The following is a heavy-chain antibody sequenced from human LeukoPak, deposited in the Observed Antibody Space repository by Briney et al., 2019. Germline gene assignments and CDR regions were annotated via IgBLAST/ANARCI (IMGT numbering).Heavy chain of an antibody. CDR1: GFTFSNAW. CDR3: TTDQPSHDYGDYGEFRDY. D-gene: IGHD4-17*01. Sequence: GGSLRLSCAASGFTFSNAWMSWVRQAPGKGLEWVGRIKSKTDGGTTDYAAPVKGRFTISRDDSKNTLYLQMNSLKTEDTAVYYCTTDQPSHDYGDYGEFRDYWGQGTLVTVSS. V-gene: IGHV3-15*01. J-gene: IGHJ4*02. CDR2: IKSKTDGGTT.